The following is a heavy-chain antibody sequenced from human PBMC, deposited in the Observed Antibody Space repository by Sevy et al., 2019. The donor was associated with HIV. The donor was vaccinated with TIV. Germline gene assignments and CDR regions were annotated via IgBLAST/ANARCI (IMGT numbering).Heavy chain of an antibody. Sequence: GGSLRLSCAASGFIFDDYAMHWVRQAPGKGLEWVSGISWDTVNIGYADSVKGRFTISRDNAKNSLYLQMNSLRAEDTALYYCTKDKRRYDILTRGGYFDYSGQGTLVTVSS. CDR3: TKDKRRYDILTRGGYFDY. D-gene: IGHD3-9*01. CDR2: ISWDTVNI. CDR1: GFIFDDYA. J-gene: IGHJ4*02. V-gene: IGHV3-9*01.